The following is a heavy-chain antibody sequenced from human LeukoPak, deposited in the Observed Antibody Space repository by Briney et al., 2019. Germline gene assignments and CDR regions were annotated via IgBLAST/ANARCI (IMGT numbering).Heavy chain of an antibody. J-gene: IGHJ6*03. CDR2: ISSSSSYI. CDR3: ARVAGYYYYIDV. CDR1: GFTFSSYS. V-gene: IGHV3-21*01. Sequence: GGSLRLSCAASGFTFSSYSMNWVRQAPGKGLEWVSSISSSSSYIYYGDSVKGRFTISRDNAKKSLYLEMNSLRAEDTAVYYCARVAGYYYYIDVWGKGTTVTVSS.